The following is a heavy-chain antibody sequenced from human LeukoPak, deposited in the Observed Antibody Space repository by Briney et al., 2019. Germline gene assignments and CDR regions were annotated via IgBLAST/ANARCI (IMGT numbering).Heavy chain of an antibody. CDR2: ISYHGSDK. CDR1: GFTFSSPG. CDR3: AKDATLTAAGTYFDY. D-gene: IGHD6-13*01. Sequence: GGSLRLSCAASGFTFSSPGMHWVRQAPGKGLEWVAVISYHGSDKYYADSVKGRFTISRDNSKNTLYLQMNSLRAEDTAVYYCAKDATLTAAGTYFDYWGQGTLVTVSS. J-gene: IGHJ4*02. V-gene: IGHV3-30*18.